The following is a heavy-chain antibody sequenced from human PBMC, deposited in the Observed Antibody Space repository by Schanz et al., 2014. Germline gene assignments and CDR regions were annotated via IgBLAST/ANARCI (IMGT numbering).Heavy chain of an antibody. V-gene: IGHV1-69*02. CDR3: AGAFDSSGYYFDY. CDR1: GGTFNSYT. J-gene: IGHJ4*02. CDR2: IIPILGIA. Sequence: QVQLVQSGAEVKKPGSSMKVSCKASGGTFNSYTINWVRQAPGQGLEWMGRIIPILGIANYAQKFQGRVTITADRSTSTAYMELSSLRAEDTAVYYCAGAFDSSGYYFDYWGQGTLXTVSS. D-gene: IGHD3-22*01.